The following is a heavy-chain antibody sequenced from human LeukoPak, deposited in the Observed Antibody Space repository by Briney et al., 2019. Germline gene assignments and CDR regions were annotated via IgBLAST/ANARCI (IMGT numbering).Heavy chain of an antibody. CDR2: VTTDGSRT. Sequence: SGGSLRLPCEVSGFTFSNFWMHWVRQAPGTGLMWVSHVTTDGSRTDYADSVRGRFTMSRDNAKNTVYLQMDSLRVEDTAVYYCPRDNWGPDFWGQGTLVTVSS. CDR3: PRDNWGPDF. J-gene: IGHJ4*02. V-gene: IGHV3-74*01. CDR1: GFTFSNFW. D-gene: IGHD7-27*01.